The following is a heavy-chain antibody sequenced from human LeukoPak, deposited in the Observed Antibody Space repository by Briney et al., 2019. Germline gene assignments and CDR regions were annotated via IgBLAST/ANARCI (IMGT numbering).Heavy chain of an antibody. CDR1: GGSINSHY. Sequence: SETLSLTCAVSGGSINSHYWGWIRQPPGKGLQWIGDIYYTGKNNYNPSPKSRVTISLDTSKDHLSLNLTSVVAADTAIYYCVRRDTGWNYFDYWDQEILVTVSS. CDR3: VRRDTGWNYFDY. D-gene: IGHD6-19*01. CDR2: IYYTGKN. J-gene: IGHJ4*02. V-gene: IGHV4-59*08.